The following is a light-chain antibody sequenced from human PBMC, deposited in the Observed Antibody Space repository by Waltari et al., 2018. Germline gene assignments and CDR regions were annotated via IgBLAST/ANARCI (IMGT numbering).Light chain of an antibody. V-gene: IGLV3-21*04. CDR2: YNS. Sequence: SYPLTQPRSVSVAPGKTARITCGGNDIGSKSGHWYQQKPGQAPVLVIYYNSDRPSGIPERFSGSNSGNTATLTISRVEAGDEADYYCQVWDSSGDHPGVYWVFGGGTKLTVL. CDR3: QVWDSSGDHPGVYWV. J-gene: IGLJ3*02. CDR1: DIGSKS.